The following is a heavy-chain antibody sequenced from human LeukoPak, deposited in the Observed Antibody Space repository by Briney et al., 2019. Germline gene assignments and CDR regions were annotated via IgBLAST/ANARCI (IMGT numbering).Heavy chain of an antibody. V-gene: IGHV4-30-4*08. D-gene: IGHD3-3*01. J-gene: IGHJ4*02. Sequence: SQTLSLTCTVSGGSISSGDYYWSWIRQPLGKGLEWIGYIYYSGSTYYNPSLKSRVTISVDTSKNQFSLKLSSVTAADTAVYYCARGYDFWSGYYSYYFDYWGQGTLVTVSS. CDR2: IYYSGST. CDR1: GGSISSGDYY. CDR3: ARGYDFWSGYYSYYFDY.